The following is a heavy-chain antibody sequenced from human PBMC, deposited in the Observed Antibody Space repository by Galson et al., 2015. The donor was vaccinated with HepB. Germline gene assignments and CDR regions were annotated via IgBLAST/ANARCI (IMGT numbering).Heavy chain of an antibody. D-gene: IGHD4-17*01. Sequence: SVKVSCKASGYTFTSYYMHWVRQAPGQGLEWMGIINPSGGSTSYAQKFQGRVTMTRDTSTSTVYMELSSLRSEDTAVYYCAGDRTVTGALGYFDLWGRGTLVTVSS. J-gene: IGHJ2*01. V-gene: IGHV1-46*01. CDR2: INPSGGST. CDR3: AGDRTVTGALGYFDL. CDR1: GYTFTSYY.